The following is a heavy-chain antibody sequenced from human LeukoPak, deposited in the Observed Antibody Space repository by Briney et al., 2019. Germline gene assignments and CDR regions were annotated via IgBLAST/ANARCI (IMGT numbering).Heavy chain of an antibody. J-gene: IGHJ4*02. CDR3: ARERPVGTAVAGPFDY. D-gene: IGHD6-19*01. Sequence: GASVKASCKASGYTFTGYYMHWVRQAPGQGLEWMGWINPNSGGTNYAQKFQGWVTMTRDTSISTAYMELSRLRSDDTAVYYCARERPVGTAVAGPFDYWGQGTLVTVSS. CDR2: INPNSGGT. CDR1: GYTFTGYY. V-gene: IGHV1-2*04.